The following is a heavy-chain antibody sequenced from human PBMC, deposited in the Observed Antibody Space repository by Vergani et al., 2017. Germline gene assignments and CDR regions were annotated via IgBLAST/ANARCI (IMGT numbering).Heavy chain of an antibody. CDR3: ARARRSGDFWSGHYFDY. J-gene: IGHJ4*02. D-gene: IGHD3-3*01. V-gene: IGHV4-39*02. Sequence: QLQLQESGPGLVKPSETLSLTCTVSGGSISSSSYYWGWIRQPPGKGLDWIGSIYYSGTTYYNPSLQSRVTISLGTSKNRFSLKVSSVTAADTAVYYCARARRSGDFWSGHYFDYWGQGTLVTVSS. CDR2: IYYSGTT. CDR1: GGSISSSSYY.